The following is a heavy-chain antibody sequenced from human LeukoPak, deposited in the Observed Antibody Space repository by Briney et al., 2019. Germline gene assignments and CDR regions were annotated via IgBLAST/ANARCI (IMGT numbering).Heavy chain of an antibody. CDR1: GYTFTGYY. CDR3: AGDIPPILPYYDSSGSNWFDP. Sequence: GASVKVSCKASGYTFTGYYMHWVRQAPGQGLEWMGWINPNSGGTNYAQKFQGRVTMTRDTSISTAYMELSSLRSEDTAVYYCAGDIPPILPYYDSSGSNWFDPWGQGTLVTVSS. CDR2: INPNSGGT. J-gene: IGHJ5*02. D-gene: IGHD3-22*01. V-gene: IGHV1-2*02.